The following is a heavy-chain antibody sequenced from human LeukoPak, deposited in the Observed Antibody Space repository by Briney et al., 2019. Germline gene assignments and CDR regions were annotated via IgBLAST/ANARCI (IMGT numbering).Heavy chain of an antibody. J-gene: IGHJ5*02. CDR1: GYTFTSYY. CDR3: ARTRNLRYSLDP. Sequence: ASVKVSCKASGYTFTSYYMHWVRQAPGQGLEWMGIINPSGGSTSYAQKFQGRVTMTRDTSTSTVYMELSSLRSEDAAVYYCARTRNLRYSLDPWGQGTLVTVSS. V-gene: IGHV1-46*01. CDR2: INPSGGST. D-gene: IGHD3-9*01.